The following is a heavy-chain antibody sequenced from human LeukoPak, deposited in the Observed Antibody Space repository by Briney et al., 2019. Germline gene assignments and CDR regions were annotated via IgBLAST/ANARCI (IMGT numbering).Heavy chain of an antibody. J-gene: IGHJ4*02. CDR2: MSSSGDTI. V-gene: IGHV3-11*01. D-gene: IGHD3-10*01. Sequence: PGGSLRLSCAASGFTFSDYYMSWIRQAPGKGLEWLSHMSSSGDTIYHADSVRGRFTISRDNAKKTLFLQMNSLRAEDTAVNYCARDLTDFGSGIFYDHWGQGTLVTVSS. CDR3: ARDLTDFGSGIFYDH. CDR1: GFTFSDYY.